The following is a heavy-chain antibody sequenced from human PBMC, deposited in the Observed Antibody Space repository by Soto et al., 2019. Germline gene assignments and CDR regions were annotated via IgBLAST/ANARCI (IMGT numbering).Heavy chain of an antibody. Sequence: ASVKVSCKASGYTFTSYGISWLLQAPGQGLEWMGWISAYNGNTNYAQKLQGRVTMTTDTSTSTAYMELRSLRSDDTAVYYCARVGRYYYYMDVWGKGTTVTVSS. CDR3: ARVGRYYYYMDV. CDR1: GYTFTSYG. J-gene: IGHJ6*03. V-gene: IGHV1-18*01. CDR2: ISAYNGNT.